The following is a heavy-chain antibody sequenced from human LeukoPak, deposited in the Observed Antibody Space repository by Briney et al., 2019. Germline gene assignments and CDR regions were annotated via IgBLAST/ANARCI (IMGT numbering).Heavy chain of an antibody. D-gene: IGHD6-6*01. V-gene: IGHV3-7*01. Sequence: GGSLRLFCTASGFTFSSYWMSWVRQAPGKGLEWVANIKQDGSERYYVDSVKGRFTISRDNAKNSLYLQMNSLRAEDTAVYYCARDRQQLDKYYYYYYMDVWGKGTTVTVSS. J-gene: IGHJ6*03. CDR2: IKQDGSER. CDR1: GFTFSSYW. CDR3: ARDRQQLDKYYYYYYMDV.